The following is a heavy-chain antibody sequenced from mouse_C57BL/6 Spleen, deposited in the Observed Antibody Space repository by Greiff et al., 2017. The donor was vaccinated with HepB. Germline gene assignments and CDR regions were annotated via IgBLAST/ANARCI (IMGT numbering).Heavy chain of an antibody. CDR1: GYTFTDYE. J-gene: IGHJ1*03. CDR3: TRGDYGSRYWYFDV. Sequence: QVQLQQSGAELVRPGASVTLSCKASGYTFTDYEMHWVKQTPVHGLEWIGAIDPETGGTAYNQKFKGKAILTADKSSSTAYMELRSLTSEDSAVYYCTRGDYGSRYWYFDVWGTGTTVTVSS. V-gene: IGHV1-15*01. CDR2: IDPETGGT. D-gene: IGHD1-1*01.